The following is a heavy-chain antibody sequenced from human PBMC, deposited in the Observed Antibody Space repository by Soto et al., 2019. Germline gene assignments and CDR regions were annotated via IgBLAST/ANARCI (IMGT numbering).Heavy chain of an antibody. D-gene: IGHD3-3*01. CDR3: ARGGVSTRNFDY. V-gene: IGHV5-51*01. CDR2: IYPSDSDT. CDR1: GYNFAGYW. Sequence: VESLKISCKGSGYNFAGYWIAWVRQMPGKGLELMGIIYPSDSDTRYRPSFQGQVTISADKSISSAYLQWSSLRASDTAMYYCARGGVSTRNFDYWGQGTPVTVSS. J-gene: IGHJ4*02.